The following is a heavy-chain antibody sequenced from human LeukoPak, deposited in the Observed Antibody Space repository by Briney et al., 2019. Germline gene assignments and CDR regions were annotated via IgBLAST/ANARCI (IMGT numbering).Heavy chain of an antibody. CDR1: GFTFSSYA. D-gene: IGHD2-2*01. CDR2: ISGSGGST. J-gene: IGHJ6*03. V-gene: IGHV3-23*01. CDR3: ARDPVVVVPAAINYMDV. Sequence: GALRLSCAASGFTFSSYAMSWVRQAPGKGLEWVSAISGSGGSTYYADSVKGRFTISRDNSKNTLYLQMNSLRAEDTAVYYCARDPVVVVPAAINYMDVWGKGTTVTVSS.